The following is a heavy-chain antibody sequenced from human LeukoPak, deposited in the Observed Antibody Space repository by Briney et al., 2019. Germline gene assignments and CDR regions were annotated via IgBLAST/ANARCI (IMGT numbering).Heavy chain of an antibody. CDR3: ARGFDY. J-gene: IGHJ4*02. V-gene: IGHV3-48*01. CDR1: GFTFSSYS. Sequence: GGSLRLSCAASGFTFSSYSMNWVRQAPGKGLEWISYISSSSSTIYYADSARGRFTISRDNDKNSMYLLMNSLGAEDTAVYYCARGFDYWGQGTLVTVSS. CDR2: ISSSSSTI.